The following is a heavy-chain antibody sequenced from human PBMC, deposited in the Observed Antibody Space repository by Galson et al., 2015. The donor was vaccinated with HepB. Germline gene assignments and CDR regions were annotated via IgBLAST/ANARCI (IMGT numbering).Heavy chain of an antibody. D-gene: IGHD3-9*01. Sequence: SVKVSCKASGYTFTSYAMNWVRQAPGQGLGWMGWINTNTGNPTYAQGFTGRFVLSLDTSVSTAYLQISSLKAEDTAVYYCARGYDILTGYYGPVDYWGQGTLVTVSS. CDR3: ARGYDILTGYYGPVDY. CDR1: GYTFTSYA. J-gene: IGHJ4*02. CDR2: INTNTGNP. V-gene: IGHV7-4-1*02.